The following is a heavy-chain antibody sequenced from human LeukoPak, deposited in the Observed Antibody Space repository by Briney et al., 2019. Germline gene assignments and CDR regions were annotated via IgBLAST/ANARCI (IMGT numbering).Heavy chain of an antibody. CDR2: ISSSGSTK. CDR3: ARDGASIAAAAPFDY. D-gene: IGHD6-13*01. V-gene: IGHV3-48*03. Sequence: PGGSLRLSCAASGFTFSSYEMNWVRQAPGKGLEWVSYISSSGSTKYYADSVKGRFTISRDNAKNSLYLQMNSLGAEDTAVYYCARDGASIAAAAPFDYWGQGTLVTVSS. J-gene: IGHJ4*02. CDR1: GFTFSSYE.